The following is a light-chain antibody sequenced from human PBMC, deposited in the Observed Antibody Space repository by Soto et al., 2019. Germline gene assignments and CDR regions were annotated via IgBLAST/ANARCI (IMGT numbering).Light chain of an antibody. Sequence: EIQITQSPSTVSGSVGDRVTITCGASQTISSWLAWYQQKPGKAPKLLIYTASTLKSGVPSRFSGSGSGTEFTLTISSLQPDDFATYYCQHYNSYSEAFGQGTKVDIK. V-gene: IGKV1-5*03. J-gene: IGKJ1*01. CDR3: QHYNSYSEA. CDR2: TAS. CDR1: QTISSW.